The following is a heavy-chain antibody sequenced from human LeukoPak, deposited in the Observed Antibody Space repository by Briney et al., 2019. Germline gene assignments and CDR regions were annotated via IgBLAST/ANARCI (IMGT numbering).Heavy chain of an antibody. CDR3: ARGRSVNYGFFDY. J-gene: IGHJ4*02. Sequence: GGSLRLSCAASEFSFSGYGMHWVRQAPGKGLEWVALIYYDGSNKYYADAVKGRFTISRDNSQNTLYLQMNSLRVEDTAVYYCARGRSVNYGFFDYWGQGTLVTVSS. CDR2: IYYDGSNK. CDR1: EFSFSGYG. V-gene: IGHV3-33*01. D-gene: IGHD3-10*01.